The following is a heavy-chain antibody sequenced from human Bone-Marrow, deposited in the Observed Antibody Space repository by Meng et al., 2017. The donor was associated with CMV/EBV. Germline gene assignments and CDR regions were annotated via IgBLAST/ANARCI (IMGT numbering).Heavy chain of an antibody. V-gene: IGHV4-61*01. Sequence: GSLRLSCTVSGGSVSSGSYYWSWIRQPPGKGLEWIGYIYYSGSTNYNPSLKSRVTISVDKSKNQFSLKLSSVTAADTAVYYCARDRELVDYWGQGTRVTGYS. J-gene: IGHJ4*02. D-gene: IGHD1-26*01. CDR3: ARDRELVDY. CDR1: GGSVSSGSYY. CDR2: IYYSGST.